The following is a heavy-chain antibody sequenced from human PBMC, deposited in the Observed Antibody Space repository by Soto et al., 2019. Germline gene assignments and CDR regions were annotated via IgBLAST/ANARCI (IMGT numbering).Heavy chain of an antibody. V-gene: IGHV1-24*01. CDR3: ATSPFIAVAGTACCWFDP. Sequence: ASVKVSCKVSGYTLTELSMHWVRQAPGKGLEWMGGFDPEDGETIYAQKFQGRVTMNEDTSTDTAYMELSSLRSEDTDVYYCATSPFIAVAGTACCWFDPWGQGTLVTVSS. D-gene: IGHD6-19*01. CDR1: GYTLTELS. CDR2: FDPEDGET. J-gene: IGHJ5*02.